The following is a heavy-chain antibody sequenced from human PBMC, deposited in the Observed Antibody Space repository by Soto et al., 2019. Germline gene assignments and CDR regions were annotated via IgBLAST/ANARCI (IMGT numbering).Heavy chain of an antibody. CDR3: AVTHPLRGVIPFDY. D-gene: IGHD3-10*01. CDR2: ISGSGGST. J-gene: IGHJ4*02. V-gene: IGHV3-23*01. Sequence: GGSLRLSCAASGFTFSSYAMSWVRQAPGKGLEWVSAISGSGGSTYYADSVKGRFTLTRDNSKNTLYLQMNSLRAEDTAVYCWAVTHPLRGVIPFDYWGQGTLVTVSS. CDR1: GFTFSSYA.